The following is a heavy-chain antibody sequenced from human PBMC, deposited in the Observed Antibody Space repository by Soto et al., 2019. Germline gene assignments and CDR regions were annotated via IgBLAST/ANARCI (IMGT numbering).Heavy chain of an antibody. Sequence: TSETLSLTCTVSGGSISSGGYYWSWIRQHPGKGLEWIGYIYYSGSTYYNPSLKSRVTISVDTSKNQFSLKLSSVTAADTAVYYCARGARCSGGSCYTYYFDYWGQGTLVTVSS. D-gene: IGHD2-15*01. CDR2: IYYSGST. CDR3: ARGARCSGGSCYTYYFDY. V-gene: IGHV4-31*03. J-gene: IGHJ4*02. CDR1: GGSISSGGYY.